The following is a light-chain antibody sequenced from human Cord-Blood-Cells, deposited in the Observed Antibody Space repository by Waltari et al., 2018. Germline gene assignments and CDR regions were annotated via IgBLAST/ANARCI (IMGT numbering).Light chain of an antibody. CDR3: SSYTSSSTYV. Sequence: QSALTPPASVSGSPGQSITISCTGTSSDVGGYNSVSWYQQHPGKAPKLMIYEVSNRPSGVANRFSGSKSGNTASLTISGLQAEDEADYYCSSYTSSSTYVFGTGTKVTVL. CDR2: EVS. J-gene: IGLJ1*01. V-gene: IGLV2-14*01. CDR1: SSDVGGYNS.